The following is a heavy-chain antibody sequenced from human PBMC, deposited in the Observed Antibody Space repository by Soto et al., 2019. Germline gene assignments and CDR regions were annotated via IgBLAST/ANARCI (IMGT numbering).Heavy chain of an antibody. V-gene: IGHV1-2*04. J-gene: IGHJ4*02. Sequence: ASVKVSCKASGYTFTGYYMHWVRQAPGQGLEWMGWINPNSGGTNYAQKFQGWVTMTRDTSISTAYMELSRLRSDDTAVYYCARQDLTMIVALDYWGQGTLVTVSS. CDR2: INPNSGGT. CDR3: ARQDLTMIVALDY. CDR1: GYTFTGYY. D-gene: IGHD3-22*01.